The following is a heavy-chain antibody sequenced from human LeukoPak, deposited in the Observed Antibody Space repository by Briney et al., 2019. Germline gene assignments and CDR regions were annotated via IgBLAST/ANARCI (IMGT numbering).Heavy chain of an antibody. V-gene: IGHV3-53*01. Sequence: GGSLRLSCAASGFTVSSNYMSWVRQAPGKGLEWVSVIYSGGSTYYADSVKGRFTISRDNSKNTLYLQMNSLRAEDTAVYYCARGQNYYDSSGYYHPFYDYWGQGTLVTVSS. J-gene: IGHJ4*02. CDR2: IYSGGST. D-gene: IGHD3-22*01. CDR1: GFTVSSNY. CDR3: ARGQNYYDSSGYYHPFYDY.